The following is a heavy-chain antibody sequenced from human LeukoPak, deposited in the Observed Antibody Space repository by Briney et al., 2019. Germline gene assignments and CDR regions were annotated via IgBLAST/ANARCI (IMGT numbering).Heavy chain of an antibody. J-gene: IGHJ3*02. Sequence: PSETLSLTCTVSGGSISSYYWSWIRQPPGKGLEWIGYIYYSGSTNYNPSLKSRVTISVDTSKNQFSLKLSSVTAADTAVYYCARNKLGRLDIWGQGTMVTVSS. CDR2: IYYSGST. CDR3: ARNKLGRLDI. CDR1: GGSISSYY. D-gene: IGHD7-27*01. V-gene: IGHV4-59*01.